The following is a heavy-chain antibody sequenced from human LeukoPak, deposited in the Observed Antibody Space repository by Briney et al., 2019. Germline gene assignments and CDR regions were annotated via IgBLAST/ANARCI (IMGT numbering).Heavy chain of an antibody. J-gene: IGHJ4*02. CDR1: GDSVSSNSAA. Sequence: SQTLSLTCAISGDSVSSNSAAWNWIRQSPSRGLEWLGRTYYRSKWYNDYAVSVKSRITINPDTSKNQFSLQLNSVTPEDTAVYYCARDYDFYCSGDNCYSPRLSDYWGQGTLVTVSS. CDR2: TYYRSKWYN. V-gene: IGHV6-1*01. CDR3: ARDYDFYCSGDNCYSPRLSDY. D-gene: IGHD2-15*01.